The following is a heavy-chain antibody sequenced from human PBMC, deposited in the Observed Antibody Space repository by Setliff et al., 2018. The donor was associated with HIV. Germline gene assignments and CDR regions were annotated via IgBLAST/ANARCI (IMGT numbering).Heavy chain of an antibody. J-gene: IGHJ4*02. CDR3: ASLWVTPPHGF. CDR1: GFTFSSYS. Sequence: GGSLRLSCAASGFTFSSYSMNWVRQAPGKGLEWVSSISSSSSYIYYADSVKGRFTISRDNAKNSLYLQMNSLRAEDTAVYYCASLWVTPPHGFWGQGTLVTVSS. CDR2: ISSSSSYI. D-gene: IGHD3-16*01. V-gene: IGHV3-21*01.